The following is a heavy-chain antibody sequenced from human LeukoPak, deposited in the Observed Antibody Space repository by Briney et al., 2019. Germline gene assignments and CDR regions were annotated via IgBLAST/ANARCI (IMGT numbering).Heavy chain of an antibody. Sequence: SETLSLTCTVSGGSISSGSYYWSWIRQPAGKGLEWIGRIYTSGSTNYNPSLKSRVTISVDTSKNQFSLKLSSVTAADTAVYYCARAGPAYYGDYFDYWGQGTLVTVSS. CDR1: GGSISSGSYY. J-gene: IGHJ4*02. CDR2: IYTSGST. D-gene: IGHD4-17*01. CDR3: ARAGPAYYGDYFDY. V-gene: IGHV4-61*02.